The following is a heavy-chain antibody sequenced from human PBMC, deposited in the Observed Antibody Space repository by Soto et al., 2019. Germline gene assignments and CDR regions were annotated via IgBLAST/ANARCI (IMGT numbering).Heavy chain of an antibody. CDR2: IIPILGIA. J-gene: IGHJ4*02. Sequence: SVKVSCKASGGTFGSYTISWVRQAPGQGLEWMGRIIPILGIANYAQKLQGRVTMTTDTSTSTAYMELRSLRSDDTAVYYCARGVVAATYYFDYWGQGTLVTVSS. CDR1: GGTFGSYT. CDR3: ARGVVAATYYFDY. D-gene: IGHD2-15*01. V-gene: IGHV1-69*02.